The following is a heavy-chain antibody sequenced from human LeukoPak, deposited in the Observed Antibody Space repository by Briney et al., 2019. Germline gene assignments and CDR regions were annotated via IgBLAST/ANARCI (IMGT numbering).Heavy chain of an antibody. V-gene: IGHV3-15*01. J-gene: IGHJ4*02. CDR3: TSGLPGH. D-gene: IGHD5-12*01. CDR1: GFTFSDAW. Sequence: GGSLRLSCAASGFTFSDAWMSWVPQAPGKGLEWVGLIKSKTDGGTTDYAAPVKGRFTISRDDSKNTLYLQMNSLKTEDTAVYYCTSGLPGHWRQGTLVTVSS. CDR2: IKSKTDGGTT.